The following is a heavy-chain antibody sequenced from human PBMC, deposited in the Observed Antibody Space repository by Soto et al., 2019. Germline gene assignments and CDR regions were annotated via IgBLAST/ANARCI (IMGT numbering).Heavy chain of an antibody. D-gene: IGHD3-9*01. CDR3: AKDTYDILTGYSDPFDI. CDR1: GFTFDDYA. Sequence: EVQLVESGGGLVQPGRSLRLSCAASGFTFDDYAMHWVRQAPGKGLEWVSGISWNSGSIGYADSVKGRFTISRDNAKNSLYLQMNSLRAEDTALYYCAKDTYDILTGYSDPFDIWGQGTMVTVSS. J-gene: IGHJ3*02. CDR2: ISWNSGSI. V-gene: IGHV3-9*01.